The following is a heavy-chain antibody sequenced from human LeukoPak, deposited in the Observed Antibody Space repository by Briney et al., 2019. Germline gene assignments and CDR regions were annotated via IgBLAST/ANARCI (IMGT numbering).Heavy chain of an antibody. CDR1: GFSLSTSGVG. J-gene: IGHJ5*02. Sequence: SGPTLVNPTQTLTLTCTFSGFSLSTSGVGVGWIRQPPGKALEWLALIYWDDDKRYSPSLKSRLTITKDTSRNQVVLTMTNMGPVDTATYYCAHRRENEGPEDWFDPWGQGTLVTVSS. V-gene: IGHV2-5*02. CDR2: IYWDDDK. D-gene: IGHD2/OR15-2a*01. CDR3: AHRRENEGPEDWFDP.